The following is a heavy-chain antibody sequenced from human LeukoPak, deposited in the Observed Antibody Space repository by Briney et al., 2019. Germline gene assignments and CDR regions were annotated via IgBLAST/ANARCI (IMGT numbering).Heavy chain of an antibody. V-gene: IGHV1-69*04. CDR3: ARDLGPGYSSGIGLY. CDR2: IIPILGIA. Sequence: SVKVSCKASGGTFSSYAIGWVRQAPGQGLEWMGRIIPILGIANYAQKFQGRVTITADKSTSTAYMELSSLRSEDTAVYYCARDLGPGYSSGIGLYWGQGTLVTVSS. D-gene: IGHD6-19*01. CDR1: GGTFSSYA. J-gene: IGHJ4*02.